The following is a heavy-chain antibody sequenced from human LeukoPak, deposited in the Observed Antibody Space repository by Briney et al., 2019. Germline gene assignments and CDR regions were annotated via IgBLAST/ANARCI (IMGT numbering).Heavy chain of an antibody. J-gene: IGHJ4*02. Sequence: GGSLRLSCAASAFSFRNYAMSWVRQAPGKGLEWVSSISGSGFGTYYADSVKGRFTISRDNSKNTLYLQMNSLRAEDTAVYYCARGRYYFDYWGQGTLVTVSS. CDR1: AFSFRNYA. V-gene: IGHV3-23*01. CDR3: ARGRYYFDY. CDR2: ISGSGFGT.